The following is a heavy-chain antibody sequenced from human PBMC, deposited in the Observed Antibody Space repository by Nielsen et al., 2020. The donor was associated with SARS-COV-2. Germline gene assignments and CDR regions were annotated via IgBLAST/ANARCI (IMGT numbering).Heavy chain of an antibody. CDR2: INSDGSST. J-gene: IGHJ4*02. V-gene: IGHV3-74*01. Sequence: GGSLRLSCAASGLTFSSYWMHWVRQAPGKGLVWVSRINSDGSSTSYADSVKGRFTISRDNAKNTLYLQMNSLRAEDTAVYYCARDTRLLWFGELSHWGQGTLVTVSS. D-gene: IGHD3-10*01. CDR1: GLTFSSYW. CDR3: ARDTRLLWFGELSH.